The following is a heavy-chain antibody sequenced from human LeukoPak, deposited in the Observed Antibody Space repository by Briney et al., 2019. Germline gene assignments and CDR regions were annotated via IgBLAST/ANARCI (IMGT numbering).Heavy chain of an antibody. CDR3: AGQPDYYDSSGYLPDY. V-gene: IGHV1-69*13. CDR1: GGTFSSYA. D-gene: IGHD3-22*01. J-gene: IGHJ4*02. Sequence: SVKVSCKASGGTFSSYAISWVRQAPGQGLEWMGGIIPIFGTANYAQTFQGRVTITADESTSTAYMELSSLRSEDTAVYYCAGQPDYYDSSGYLPDYWGQGTLVTVSS. CDR2: IIPIFGTA.